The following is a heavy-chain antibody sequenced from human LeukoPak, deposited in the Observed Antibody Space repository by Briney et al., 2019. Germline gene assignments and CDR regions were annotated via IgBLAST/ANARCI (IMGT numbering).Heavy chain of an antibody. CDR3: ARSSGYYSSLFYMHV. CDR2: INPNSGGT. D-gene: IGHD3-22*01. CDR1: GYTFTGYY. V-gene: IGHV1-2*02. Sequence: GASVKVSCKASGYTFTGYYMHWSRQAPGQGLEWMGWINPNSGGTNYAQKFQGRVTMTRDTSISTAYMELSRVRSDDTAVYYCARSSGYYSSLFYMHVWGKGTTVTVSS. J-gene: IGHJ6*03.